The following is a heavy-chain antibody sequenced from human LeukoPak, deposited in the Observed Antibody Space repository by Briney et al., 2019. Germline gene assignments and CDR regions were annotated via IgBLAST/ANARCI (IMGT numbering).Heavy chain of an antibody. Sequence: NPSETLSLTCAVYGGSFSGYYWSWIRQPPGKGLEWIGEINHSGSTNYNPSLKSRVTISVETSKNQFSLKLSSVTAADTAVYYCARGVYYYDSSGYSLRAFDIWGQGTMVTVSS. CDR2: INHSGST. CDR3: ARGVYYYDSSGYSLRAFDI. D-gene: IGHD3-22*01. J-gene: IGHJ3*02. V-gene: IGHV4-34*01. CDR1: GGSFSGYY.